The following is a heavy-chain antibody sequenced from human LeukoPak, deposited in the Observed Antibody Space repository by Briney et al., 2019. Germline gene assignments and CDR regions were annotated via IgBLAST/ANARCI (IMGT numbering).Heavy chain of an antibody. V-gene: IGHV1-8*01. CDR3: ARGGQRIAAAGY. D-gene: IGHD6-13*01. J-gene: IGHJ4*02. Sequence: ASVKVSCKASGYTFTSYDINWVRQATGQGLEWMGWMNPNSGNTGYAQKFQGRVTMTRNTSISTAYMELSSLRSEDTAVYYCARGGQRIAAAGYWGQGTLVTVSS. CDR2: MNPNSGNT. CDR1: GYTFTSYD.